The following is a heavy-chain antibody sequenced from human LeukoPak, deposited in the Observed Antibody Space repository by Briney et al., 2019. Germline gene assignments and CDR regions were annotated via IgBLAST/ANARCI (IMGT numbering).Heavy chain of an antibody. J-gene: IGHJ4*02. CDR2: INPSGGST. V-gene: IGHV1-46*01. Sequence: ASVKVSCKASGYTFTSYYMHWVRQAPGQGLEWMGIINPSGGSTSYAQKFQGRVTMTRDTSISTAYMELSRLRSDDTAVYYCARTGAMGQKDFDYWGQGTLVTVSS. CDR3: ARTGAMGQKDFDY. D-gene: IGHD5-18*01. CDR1: GYTFTSYY.